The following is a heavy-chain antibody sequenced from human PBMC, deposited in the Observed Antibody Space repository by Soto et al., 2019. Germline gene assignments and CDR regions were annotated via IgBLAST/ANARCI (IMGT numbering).Heavy chain of an antibody. Sequence: EVQLLESGGGLVQPGGSLRLSCAVSGFTFSRHAMSWVRQAPGKGLEWVANIGGSGGMTYYADSVRGRFTISRDNSRNTQSLQMNSLRAEDTAVYYCAKVDLPQFVEWLLPGGTFAIWGRGTMVTVSS. CDR2: IGGSGGMT. V-gene: IGHV3-23*01. D-gene: IGHD3-3*01. J-gene: IGHJ3*02. CDR1: GFTFSRHA. CDR3: AKVDLPQFVEWLLPGGTFAI.